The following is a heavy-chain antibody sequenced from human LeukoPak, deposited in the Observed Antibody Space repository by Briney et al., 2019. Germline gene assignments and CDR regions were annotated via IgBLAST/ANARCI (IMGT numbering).Heavy chain of an antibody. CDR3: ARVGGTNYYYYGMDV. V-gene: IGHV4-59*01. Sequence: SETLSLTCTVSGGSISNYYWSWIRQPPGKGLEWIGYIYYSGSTNYNPSLKSRVTISVDTSKNRFSLKLSSVTAADTAVYYCARVGGTNYYYYGMDVWGQGTTVTVSS. D-gene: IGHD1-26*01. CDR2: IYYSGST. J-gene: IGHJ6*02. CDR1: GGSISNYY.